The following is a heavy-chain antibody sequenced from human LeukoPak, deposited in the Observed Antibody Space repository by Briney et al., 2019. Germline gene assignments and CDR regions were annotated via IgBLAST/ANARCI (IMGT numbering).Heavy chain of an antibody. Sequence: ASEKVSCKASGYTFTSYSINWVRQAPGQGLEWMGWISAYNGNTNYAQKLQDRVTMTTDTSTSTAYMEVRSLRSDDTAVYYCARNPLIATPYYFDYWGQGTLVTVSS. J-gene: IGHJ4*02. CDR3: ARNPLIATPYYFDY. V-gene: IGHV1-18*01. CDR1: GYTFTSYS. CDR2: ISAYNGNT. D-gene: IGHD3-10*01.